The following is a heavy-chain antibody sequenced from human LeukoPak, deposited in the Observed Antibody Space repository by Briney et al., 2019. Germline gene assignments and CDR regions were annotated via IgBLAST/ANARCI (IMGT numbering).Heavy chain of an antibody. Sequence: SETLSLTCSVSGGSFSSYFWSWIRQPPGKGLEWIGYMYYSGTTNYNPSLKSRVTISVDTSKNQFSLKLSSVTAADTAIYYCAREINPAIGAAGTISDWGQGTLVTVSS. CDR1: GGSFSSYF. V-gene: IGHV4-59*01. CDR3: AREINPAIGAAGTISD. CDR2: MYYSGTT. D-gene: IGHD6-13*01. J-gene: IGHJ4*02.